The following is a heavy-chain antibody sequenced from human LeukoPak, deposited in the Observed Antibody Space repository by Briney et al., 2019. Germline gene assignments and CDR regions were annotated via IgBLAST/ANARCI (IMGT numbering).Heavy chain of an antibody. CDR3: ATQISESYSSWFDP. Sequence: GGPLRLSCAASGFTFSSYAMSWVRQAPGKGLEWVSAISGSGGNTYYADSVKGRFTISRDNSKNTLSLQMNSLRAEDTAVYYCATQISESYSSWFDPWGQGTLVTVSS. V-gene: IGHV3-23*01. J-gene: IGHJ5*02. CDR1: GFTFSSYA. CDR2: ISGSGGNT. D-gene: IGHD1-26*01.